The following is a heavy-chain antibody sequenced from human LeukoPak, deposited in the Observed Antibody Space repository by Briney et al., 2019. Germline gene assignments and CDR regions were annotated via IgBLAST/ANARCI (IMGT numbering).Heavy chain of an antibody. CDR1: GFTFSTYS. J-gene: IGHJ3*02. CDR2: ISSSSSTI. V-gene: IGHV3-48*02. D-gene: IGHD5-12*01. Sequence: GGSLRLSCAASGFTFSTYSMNWVRQAPGKGLEWISYISSSSSTIYYADSVKGRFTISRDNPKSTLYLQMNSLRDEDTAVYYCAKGYNGYDYAFDIWGQGTTVIVSS. CDR3: AKGYNGYDYAFDI.